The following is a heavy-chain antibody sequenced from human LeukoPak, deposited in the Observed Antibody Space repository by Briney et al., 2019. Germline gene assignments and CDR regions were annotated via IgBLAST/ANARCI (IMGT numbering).Heavy chain of an antibody. CDR1: GFTFSYVY. CDR3: ARDAGSRTYYYDSSPYAY. J-gene: IGHJ4*02. CDR2: ISGDGANI. D-gene: IGHD3-22*01. Sequence: GGSLRLSCAASGFTFSYVYMTWIRQAPGKGLEWVSYISGDGANIFYADSVKGRFTVSRDNAKNSLYLQMNSLRAEDTAVYYCARDAGSRTYYYDSSPYAYWGQGTLVTVSS. V-gene: IGHV3-11*04.